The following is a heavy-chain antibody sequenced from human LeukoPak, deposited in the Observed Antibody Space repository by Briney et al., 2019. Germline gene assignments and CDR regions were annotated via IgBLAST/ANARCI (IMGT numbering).Heavy chain of an antibody. V-gene: IGHV3-23*01. D-gene: IGHD6-13*01. Sequence: GWSLRLSCAASGFTFSSFGMSWVRQAPGKGLEWVSAISSSGGGTYYADSVKGRFTISRDNSKNTVYLQMNSLRADDTAVYYCAKGSSSSWFDYWGQGTLVIVSS. CDR2: ISSSGGGT. CDR1: GFTFSSFG. CDR3: AKGSSSSWFDY. J-gene: IGHJ4*02.